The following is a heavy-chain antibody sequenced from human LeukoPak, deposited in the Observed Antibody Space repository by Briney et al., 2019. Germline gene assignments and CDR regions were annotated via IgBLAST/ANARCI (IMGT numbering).Heavy chain of an antibody. CDR2: IYNSGST. D-gene: IGHD5-12*01. CDR3: ATPSSGYVFYYYGMDV. V-gene: IGHV4-39*01. Sequence: RPSETLSLTCTVSGGSISSSNCYWGWIRQPPGKGLEWIGSIYNSGSTYYNPSLKSRVTIFVDTSKNQFSLKLSSVTAADTAVYYCATPSSGYVFYYYGMDVWGQGTTVTVSS. CDR1: GGSISSSNCY. J-gene: IGHJ6*02.